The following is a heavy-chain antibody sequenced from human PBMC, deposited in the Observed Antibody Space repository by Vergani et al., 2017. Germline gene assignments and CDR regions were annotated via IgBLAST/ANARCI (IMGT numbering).Heavy chain of an antibody. Sequence: QVQLVQSGAELKKPGASVRVSCKASGYTFSDYYIHWVRQAPGQGPEWLGWMNPDDGDTMYAEKFKGRVTMTRVTSLSTGYMDLTRLTSDDTAVYYCARGGGSYLAYWGQGTLVTVSS. D-gene: IGHD1-26*01. CDR3: ARGGGSYLAY. CDR2: MNPDDGDT. V-gene: IGHV1-2*02. CDR1: GYTFSDYY. J-gene: IGHJ4*02.